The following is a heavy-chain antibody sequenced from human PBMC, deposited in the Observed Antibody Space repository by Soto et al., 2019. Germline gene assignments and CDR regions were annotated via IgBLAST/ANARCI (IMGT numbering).Heavy chain of an antibody. D-gene: IGHD1-20*01. V-gene: IGHV1-69*01. CDR1: GDTFSSHT. Sequence: VLLVQSGAEVRKPGSSVRVSCEISGDTFSSHTINWLRQAPGQGLEWMGGIIPLFGSPTYAQKFQARLTITADPSKRTAYMDLTSLTSDDTAFYFCARGITGTNNWFESWGQGTLVTVSS. CDR2: IIPLFGSP. J-gene: IGHJ5*01. CDR3: ARGITGTNNWFES.